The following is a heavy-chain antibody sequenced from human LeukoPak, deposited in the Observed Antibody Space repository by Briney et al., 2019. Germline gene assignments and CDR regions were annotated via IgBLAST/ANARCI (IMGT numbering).Heavy chain of an antibody. CDR3: AKGGKWDVTPFDY. CDR1: GFTFSNYM. D-gene: IGHD1-26*01. V-gene: IGHV3-74*01. CDR2: IKSDGITI. Sequence: GGSLRLSCAASGFTFSNYMMHWVRQAPGKGLVWVSRIKSDGITITYADSVKGRFTISRDNSKNTLYLQVNSLRAEDTAAYYCAKGGKWDVTPFDYWGQGTLVTVSS. J-gene: IGHJ4*02.